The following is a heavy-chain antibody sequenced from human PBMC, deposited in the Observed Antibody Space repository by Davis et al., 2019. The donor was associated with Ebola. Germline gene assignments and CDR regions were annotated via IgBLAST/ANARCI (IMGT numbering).Heavy chain of an antibody. D-gene: IGHD1-1*01. CDR3: ARVGTYRFDP. V-gene: IGHV4-59*01. J-gene: IGHJ5*02. CDR2: IHYSGDT. CDR1: GGSISSYY. Sequence: SETLSLTCTVSGGSISSYYWSWIRQPPGKGLEWIGYIHYSGDTKSNPSLKSRVTISVDTSKNQFSLKLSSVTAADTAVYYCARVGTYRFDPWGQGTLVTVSS.